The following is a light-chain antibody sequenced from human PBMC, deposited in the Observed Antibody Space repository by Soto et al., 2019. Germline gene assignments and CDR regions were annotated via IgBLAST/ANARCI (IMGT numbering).Light chain of an antibody. CDR2: AAS. CDR1: QTISTS. J-gene: IGKJ2*01. Sequence: DIQMTQSPSSLSASVGDRVTITCRASQTISTSLNWYQQEPGKAPQLLIYAASSLQSGVPSRFSGSRSSTDFTLTISTLQTEDFEAYYYHHSHGIPYTFGQGTKLEIK. CDR3: HHSHGIPYT. V-gene: IGKV1-39*01.